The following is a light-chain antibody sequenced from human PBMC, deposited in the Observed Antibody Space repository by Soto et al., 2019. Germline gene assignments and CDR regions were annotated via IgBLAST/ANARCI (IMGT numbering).Light chain of an antibody. CDR3: SSYTKITDYV. CDR1: SSDFATYNY. Sequence: QSVLTQPAPVSGSPGHSITISCTGTSSDFATYNYVSWYQQHPGKAPKLIIYEVSDRPSGVSNRFSGSKSGKTASLTISGLQAEDETDYYCSSYTKITDYVFGTGTKVTVL. CDR2: EVS. J-gene: IGLJ1*01. V-gene: IGLV2-14*01.